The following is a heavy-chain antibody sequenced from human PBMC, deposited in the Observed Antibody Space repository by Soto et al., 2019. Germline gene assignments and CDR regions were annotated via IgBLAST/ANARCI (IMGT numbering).Heavy chain of an antibody. Sequence: GGSLRLSCAASGFTFSSHGMHWVRQAPGKGLEWVAVISYDGSNKNYADSVKGRFTISRDNSKNTLYLQMNNLRAEDTALYYCATDRAPTVTSYYLDYWGQGTLVTVSS. CDR2: ISYDGSNK. V-gene: IGHV3-30*03. CDR3: ATDRAPTVTSYYLDY. J-gene: IGHJ4*02. CDR1: GFTFSSHG. D-gene: IGHD4-17*01.